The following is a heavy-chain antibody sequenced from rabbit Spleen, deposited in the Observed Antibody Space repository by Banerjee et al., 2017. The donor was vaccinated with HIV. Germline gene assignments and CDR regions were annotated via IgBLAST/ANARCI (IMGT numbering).Heavy chain of an antibody. D-gene: IGHD8-1*01. CDR3: ARDTGSSFSSYGMDL. V-gene: IGHV1S45*01. CDR2: IDTGRSGFT. J-gene: IGHJ6*01. Sequence: QEQLVESGGGLVKPGASLTLTCTASRFSFSSDDYMCWVRQAPGKGLEWIACIDTGRSGFTYFASWAKGRFTISKTSSTTVTLQMTSLTAADTATYFCARDTGSSFSSYGMDLWGPGTLVTVS. CDR1: RFSFSSDDY.